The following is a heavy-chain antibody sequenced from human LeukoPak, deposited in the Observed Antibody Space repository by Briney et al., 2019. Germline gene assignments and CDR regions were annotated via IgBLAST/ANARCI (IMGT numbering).Heavy chain of an antibody. CDR3: AREGVAAAGAFDN. J-gene: IGHJ4*02. V-gene: IGHV4-61*01. D-gene: IGHD6-13*01. CDR2: MYYSGSS. CDR1: GGSISSSSYY. Sequence: SETLSLTCTVSGGSISSSSYYWSWIRQPPGKGLEWIAHMYYSGSSKYNPYLKSRATISRDTSKNQFSLKLTSVTVADTAVYFCAREGVAAAGAFDNWGQGTLVTVSA.